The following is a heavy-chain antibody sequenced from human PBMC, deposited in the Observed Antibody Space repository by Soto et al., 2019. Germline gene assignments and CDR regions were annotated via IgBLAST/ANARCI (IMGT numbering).Heavy chain of an antibody. J-gene: IGHJ4*02. CDR1: GFTFSSYG. CDR3: ARDEDSSGYYYVSIDY. V-gene: IGHV3-33*01. Sequence: QVQLVESGGGVVQPGRSLRLSCAASGFTFSSYGMHWVRQAPGKGLEWVAVIWYDGSNKYYADSVKGRFTISRDNSKNTLYLQMNSLRAEDTAVYYCARDEDSSGYYYVSIDYWGQGTLVTVSS. D-gene: IGHD3-22*01. CDR2: IWYDGSNK.